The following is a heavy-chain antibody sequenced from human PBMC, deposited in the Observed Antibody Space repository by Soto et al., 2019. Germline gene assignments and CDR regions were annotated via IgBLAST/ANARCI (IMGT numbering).Heavy chain of an antibody. CDR2: INPNSGGT. CDR3: ARDHSYYDFWSGPDY. J-gene: IGHJ4*02. D-gene: IGHD3-3*01. Sequence: ASVKVSCEASGYTFTGYYMHCVRQAPGQGLEWMGWINPNSGGTNYAQKFQGWVTMTRDTSISTAYMELSRLRSDDTAVYYCARDHSYYDFWSGPDYWGQGTLVTVSS. V-gene: IGHV1-2*04. CDR1: GYTFTGYY.